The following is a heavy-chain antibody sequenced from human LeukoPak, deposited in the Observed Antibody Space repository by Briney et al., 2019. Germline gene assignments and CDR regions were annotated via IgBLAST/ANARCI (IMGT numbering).Heavy chain of an antibody. V-gene: IGHV3-74*01. Sequence: GGSLRLSCAPPGFTFRSSWLHWVRQAPGKGLVWVSRIHSDGSTTNYADSVKGRFTISRDSAKNTLYLQMNSLRAEDTAVYHCTRDAWMASTPLDYWGQGTLVTVSS. CDR2: IHSDGSTT. CDR1: GFTFRSSW. D-gene: IGHD5-24*01. CDR3: TRDAWMASTPLDY. J-gene: IGHJ4*02.